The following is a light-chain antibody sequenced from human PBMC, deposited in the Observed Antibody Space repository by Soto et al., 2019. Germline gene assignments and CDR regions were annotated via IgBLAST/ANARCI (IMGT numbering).Light chain of an antibody. J-gene: IGKJ2*01. V-gene: IGKV3-15*01. CDR3: QQYNNWPPRT. CDR1: QSISNS. Sequence: EIVMTQSPASLSVSPGETATLSCRASQSISNSLAWHQPKPGQAPSLLIYGAPTRAIGITARFSGSGAGTEFSLTISSLQSEDSALYYCQQYNNWPPRTFGQGTKLEIK. CDR2: GAP.